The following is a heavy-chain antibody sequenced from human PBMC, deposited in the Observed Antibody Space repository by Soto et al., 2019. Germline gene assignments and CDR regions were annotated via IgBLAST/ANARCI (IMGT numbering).Heavy chain of an antibody. J-gene: IGHJ5*02. Sequence: NPSETLSLTCTVSGGSIISSIYYWGWIRQPPGKGLEWIGSTYYSGSANYNPSLKSRVTISVDTSKNQFSLELSSLTAADTAVYYCARHGDFWSGSQGYNWFDPWGQGTLVTVSS. CDR1: GGSIISSIYY. CDR2: TYYSGSA. V-gene: IGHV4-39*01. D-gene: IGHD3-3*01. CDR3: ARHGDFWSGSQGYNWFDP.